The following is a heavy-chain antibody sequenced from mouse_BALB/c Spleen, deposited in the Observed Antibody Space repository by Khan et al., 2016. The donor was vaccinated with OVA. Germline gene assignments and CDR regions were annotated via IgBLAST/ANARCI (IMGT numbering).Heavy chain of an antibody. CDR2: ISTGGHYT. CDR1: GFTFSSYA. V-gene: IGHV5-9-3*01. D-gene: IGHD2-2*01. CDR3: ARSLVDYHAMDY. Sequence: EVELVESGGGLVKPGGSLKLSCSASGFTFSSYAMSWVRQTPETRLEWVATISTGGHYTFYPDSVKGRFTISRDNAKNTLYLQMSSLRSEDTAMYYCARSLVDYHAMDYWGQGTSVTVSS. J-gene: IGHJ4*01.